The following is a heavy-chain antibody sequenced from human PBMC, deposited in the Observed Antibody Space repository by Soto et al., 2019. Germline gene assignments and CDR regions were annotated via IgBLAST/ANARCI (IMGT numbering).Heavy chain of an antibody. Sequence: GGSLRLSCAVSGFTFSSDAMHWVRQAPGKGLEWVAVISYHGSDKYYADSVKGRFTISRDNSKNTLYLQMNSLRAEDTAVYYCARDRVLKGDYYYNMDVWGQGTTVTVSS. CDR3: ARDRVLKGDYYYNMDV. CDR2: ISYHGSDK. J-gene: IGHJ6*02. V-gene: IGHV3-30-3*01. CDR1: GFTFSSDA.